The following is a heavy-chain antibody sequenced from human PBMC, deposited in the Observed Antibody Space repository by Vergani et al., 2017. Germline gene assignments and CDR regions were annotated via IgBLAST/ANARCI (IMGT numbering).Heavy chain of an antibody. J-gene: IGHJ2*01. CDR1: GGSISSSSYY. D-gene: IGHD5-24*01. CDR3: ARDQGDGYNAYWYFDL. V-gene: IGHV4-39*02. Sequence: QLQLQESGPGLVKPSETLSLTCTVSGGSISSSSYYWGWIRQPPGNGLEWIGSIYYSGSTYYNPSLKSRVTISVDTSKNQFSLKLSSVTAADTAVYYCARDQGDGYNAYWYFDLWGRGTLVTVSS. CDR2: IYYSGST.